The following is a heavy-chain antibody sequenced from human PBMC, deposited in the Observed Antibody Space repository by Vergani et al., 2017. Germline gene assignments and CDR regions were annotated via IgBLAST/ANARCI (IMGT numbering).Heavy chain of an antibody. CDR1: GGSISSSSYY. V-gene: IGHV4-39*01. CDR2: IYYSGST. D-gene: IGHD3-10*01. J-gene: IGHJ5*02. Sequence: QLQLQESGPGLVKPSETLSLTCTVSGGSISSSSYYWGWIRQPPGKGLEWIGSIYYSGSTYYNPSLKSRVTISVDTSKNQFSLKLSSVTAADTAVYYCARHGDFRMVRGISADYNWFDPWGQGTLVTVSS. CDR3: ARHGDFRMVRGISADYNWFDP.